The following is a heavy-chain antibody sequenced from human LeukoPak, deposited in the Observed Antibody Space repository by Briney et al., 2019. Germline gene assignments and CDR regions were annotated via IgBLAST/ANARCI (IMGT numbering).Heavy chain of an antibody. Sequence: ASVKVSCKASGYTFTSYYMHWVRQAPGQGLEWMGRINPNNGDTNYAQKFPGRVTLTRDTSIGTAYMELSSLRSDDTAMYYCVREITRATTYFDSWGQGTLVTVSS. J-gene: IGHJ4*02. V-gene: IGHV1-2*06. CDR1: GYTFTSYY. D-gene: IGHD1-26*01. CDR3: VREITRATTYFDS. CDR2: INPNNGDT.